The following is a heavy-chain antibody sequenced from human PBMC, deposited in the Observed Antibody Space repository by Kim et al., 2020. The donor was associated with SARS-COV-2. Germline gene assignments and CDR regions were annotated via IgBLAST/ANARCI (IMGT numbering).Heavy chain of an antibody. CDR3: ATTSLWFGEPNVYFDY. CDR2: INAGNGYT. Sequence: ASVKVSCKASGYTFTTYAMHWVRQAPGQRLEWMGWINAGNGYTKYSQKFQGRVTITRDTSASTAYMELSSLRSEDTAVYYCATTSLWFGEPNVYFDYWGQGTLVTVSS. CDR1: GYTFTTYA. V-gene: IGHV1-3*01. D-gene: IGHD3-10*01. J-gene: IGHJ4*02.